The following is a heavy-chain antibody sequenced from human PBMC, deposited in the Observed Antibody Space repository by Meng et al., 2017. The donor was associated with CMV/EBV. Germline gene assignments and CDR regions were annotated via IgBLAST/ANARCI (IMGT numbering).Heavy chain of an antibody. CDR2: IYWDDDK. J-gene: IGHJ4*02. Sequence: QITLKECGPTLVEPTQTLTLTCTFSGFSLSTTGVGVAWIRQSPGKAPGWLALIYWDDDKRYSPSLKSRLTITKDTSKNQVILTVTNMDPVDTATYYCARWPAEYWGQGTLVTVSS. D-gene: IGHD5-24*01. CDR3: ARWPAEY. V-gene: IGHV2-5*02. CDR1: GFSLSTTGVG.